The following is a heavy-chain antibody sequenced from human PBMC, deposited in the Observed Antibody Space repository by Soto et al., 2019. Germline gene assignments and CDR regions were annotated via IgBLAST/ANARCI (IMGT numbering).Heavy chain of an antibody. CDR1: WFTLFSYS. CDR3: VLWPPYYFDY. Sequence: GGALGISLAASWFTLFSYSIRWVRQAPGKGLEWVSAISGSVGSTYYADSVKGRFTISRDNSKNTLYLQMNSLRAEDTAVYYCVLWPPYYFDYWGQGTLVTVSS. D-gene: IGHD3-10*01. J-gene: IGHJ4*02. CDR2: ISGSVGST. V-gene: IGHV3-23*01.